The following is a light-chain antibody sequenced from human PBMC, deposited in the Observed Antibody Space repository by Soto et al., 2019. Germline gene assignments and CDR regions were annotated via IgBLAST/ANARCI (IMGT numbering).Light chain of an antibody. CDR2: EAS. V-gene: IGKV1-13*02. Sequence: AIQLTQSPSSLSASVGDRVTITCRASQGIGSALAWYQQKPGKAPKLLIFEASTLESGVPSRFSGSGSGTEFTLTVSSLQPDDFATYYCQQYNRFSTFGQGTKVDIK. J-gene: IGKJ1*01. CDR1: QGIGSA. CDR3: QQYNRFST.